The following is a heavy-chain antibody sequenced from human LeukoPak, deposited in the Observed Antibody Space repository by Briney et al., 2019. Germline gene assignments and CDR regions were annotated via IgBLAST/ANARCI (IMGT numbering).Heavy chain of an antibody. Sequence: ASVKVSCKASGYTFTGYYMHWVRQAPGQGLEWMGGINPNSGGTNYAQKCQGRVTMTRDTSISTAYMELSTLRSDDTAVYYCARDRGCSGGSCYFSWGQGTLVTVSS. CDR1: GYTFTGYY. V-gene: IGHV1-2*02. CDR3: ARDRGCSGGSCYFS. J-gene: IGHJ4*02. D-gene: IGHD2-15*01. CDR2: INPNSGGT.